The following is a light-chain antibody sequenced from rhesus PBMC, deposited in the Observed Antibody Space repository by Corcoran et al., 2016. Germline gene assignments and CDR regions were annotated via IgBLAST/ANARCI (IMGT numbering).Light chain of an antibody. CDR3: LQEYTTPLA. V-gene: IGKV1-94*01. CDR2: AAS. J-gene: IGKJ4*01. Sequence: DIQMTQSPSSLSASVGDRVTVTCWASQGITKELSWYQQKTGKAPTLLIYAASILQSGVSTRFSGSGSGTDYTHTISSLQPEDVANYYCLQEYTTPLAFGGGTKVVIK. CDR1: QGITKE.